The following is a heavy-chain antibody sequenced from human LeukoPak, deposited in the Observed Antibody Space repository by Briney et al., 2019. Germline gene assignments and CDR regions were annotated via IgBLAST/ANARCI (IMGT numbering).Heavy chain of an antibody. CDR2: INHSGST. D-gene: IGHD3-10*01. CDR3: ARSYGSGRILGY. CDR1: GGSFSGYF. Sequence: PSETLSLTCAVYGGSFSGYFWSWIRQPPGKGLEWVGEINHSGSTNYNPSLKSRVTISVDTSKNQFSLQLNSVTPEDTAVYYCARSYGSGRILGYWGQGTLVTVSS. V-gene: IGHV4-34*01. J-gene: IGHJ4*02.